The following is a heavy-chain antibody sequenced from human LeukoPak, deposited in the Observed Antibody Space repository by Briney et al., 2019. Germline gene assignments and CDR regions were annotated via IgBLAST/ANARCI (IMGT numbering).Heavy chain of an antibody. CDR3: ARDRNVVGADFDS. CDR2: VSFDGTNN. CDR1: GFIFDNFA. D-gene: IGHD2-15*01. J-gene: IGHJ5*01. V-gene: IGHV3-30*03. Sequence: GGSLRLSCAASGFIFDNFAIHWVRQAPGKGLEWVSIVSFDGTNNFYADSVKGRFIVSRASSNNTVYLHMNSLRPDDTAVYFCARDRNVVGADFDSWGQGTQVTVSS.